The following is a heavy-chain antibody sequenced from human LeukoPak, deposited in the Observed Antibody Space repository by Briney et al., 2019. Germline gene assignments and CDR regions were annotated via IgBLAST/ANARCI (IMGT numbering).Heavy chain of an antibody. V-gene: IGHV3-13*01. CDR2: IGTVGDT. CDR1: GFTFSSYD. CDR3: ARVRSGSLGYGMDV. D-gene: IGHD1-26*01. J-gene: IGHJ6*02. Sequence: GGSLSLSCAASGFTFSSYDMHWVRQVTGKGLEWVSDIGTVGDTYYAGSVKGRFTISRENAKNSLYLQMNSLRAGDTAVYYCARVRSGSLGYGMDVWGQGTTVTVSS.